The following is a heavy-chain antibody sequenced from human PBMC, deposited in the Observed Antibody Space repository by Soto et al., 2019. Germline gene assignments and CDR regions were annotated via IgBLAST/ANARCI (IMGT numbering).Heavy chain of an antibody. Sequence: QEQLVQSGTEVKKPGSSVKVSCKASGDTFKSHAISWVRQAPGQGLEWMGVIIPIFGTTNYAQKFRGRVTITADTSTNIAYLEMSRLRSEDSAVYYSARDTAELYYSAPSRAFVISGQGTMLTVSS. D-gene: IGHD3-10*01. V-gene: IGHV1-69*06. CDR3: ARDTAELYYSAPSRAFVI. CDR1: GDTFKSHA. J-gene: IGHJ3*02. CDR2: IIPIFGTT.